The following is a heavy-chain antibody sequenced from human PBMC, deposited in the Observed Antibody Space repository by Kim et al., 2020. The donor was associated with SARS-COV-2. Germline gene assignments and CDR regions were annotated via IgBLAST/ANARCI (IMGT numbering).Heavy chain of an antibody. CDR3: ARGRSGVVPAPILDIGPHSAYFIMEV. D-gene: IGHD2-2*01. V-gene: IGHV4-34*01. Sequence: SETLSLTCAVYGGAFSGHYWSWIRQPPGKGLEWIGKINQSGSSSYNPSLKSRVTVSVDTSTNQFSLKLTSVTAADTGSDYCARGRSGVVPAPILDIGPHSAYFIMEVWGHGNIVIVSS. CDR1: GGAFSGHY. J-gene: IGHJ6*02. CDR2: INQSGSS.